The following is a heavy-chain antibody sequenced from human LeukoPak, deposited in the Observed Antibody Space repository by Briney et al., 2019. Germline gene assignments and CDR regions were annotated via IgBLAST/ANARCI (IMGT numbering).Heavy chain of an antibody. CDR1: GFTFSTYG. D-gene: IGHD6-6*01. J-gene: IGHJ4*02. CDR2: IRFDGSNK. Sequence: PGGSLRLSCAASGFTFSTYGMHWVRQAPGKGLEWVAFIRFDGSNKYYGDSVKGRFTISRDDSKNTLYLEMSSLRAEDTAVYYCAKDGPYSSSSAGFEYWGQGTLVTVSS. V-gene: IGHV3-30*02. CDR3: AKDGPYSSSSAGFEY.